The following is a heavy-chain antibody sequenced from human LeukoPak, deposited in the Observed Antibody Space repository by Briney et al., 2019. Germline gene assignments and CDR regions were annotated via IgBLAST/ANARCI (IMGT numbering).Heavy chain of an antibody. Sequence: GGSLRLSCAASGFTFSSYAMSWVRQAPGKGLEWVSAISGSGGSTYYADSVKGRLTISRDNSKNTLYLQMNSLRAEDTAVYYCAKDYQDTWVYYYFDYWGQGTLVTVSS. CDR3: AKDYQDTWVYYYFDY. CDR2: ISGSGGST. V-gene: IGHV3-23*01. J-gene: IGHJ4*02. CDR1: GFTFSSYA. D-gene: IGHD5-18*01.